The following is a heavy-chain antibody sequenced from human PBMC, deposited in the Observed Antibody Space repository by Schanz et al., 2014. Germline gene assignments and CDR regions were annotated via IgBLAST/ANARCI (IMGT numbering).Heavy chain of an antibody. CDR1: GYSFSAHY. J-gene: IGHJ5*02. CDR3: ATLDYADSVS. Sequence: QGQLVQSGAEVKKPGASLKVSCKASGYSFSAHYLHWEREAPGQGLDWMGWISAYTNNTNYAQKVQGRVTITADKSTTTAYMELNSLNSDDTAVYYCATLDYADSVSWGQGTLVTVSS. CDR2: ISAYTNNT. V-gene: IGHV1-2*02. D-gene: IGHD4-17*01.